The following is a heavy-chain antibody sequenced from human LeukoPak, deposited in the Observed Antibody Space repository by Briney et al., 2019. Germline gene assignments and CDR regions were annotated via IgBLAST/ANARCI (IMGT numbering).Heavy chain of an antibody. J-gene: IGHJ4*02. CDR2: ISYDGSNK. D-gene: IGHD6-19*01. Sequence: GGSLRLSCAASGFTFSSYAMSWVRQAPGKGLEWVAVISYDGSNKYYADSVKGRFTISRDNSKNTLYLQMNSLRAEDTAVYYCAKSAYSSGWGDFDYWGQGTLVTVSS. CDR3: AKSAYSSGWGDFDY. CDR1: GFTFSSYA. V-gene: IGHV3-30*18.